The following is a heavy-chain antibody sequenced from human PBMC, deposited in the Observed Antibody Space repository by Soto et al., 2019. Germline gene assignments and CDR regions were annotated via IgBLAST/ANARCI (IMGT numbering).Heavy chain of an antibody. CDR1: GGSFSGYY. CDR2: INHSGST. CDR3: ARNKYYDFWSGYYL. J-gene: IGHJ4*02. D-gene: IGHD3-3*01. V-gene: IGHV4-34*01. Sequence: PSETLSLTCAVYGGSFSGYYWSWIRQPPGKGLEWIGEINHSGSTNYNPSLKSRVTISVDTSKNQFSLKLSSVTAADTAVYYCARNKYYDFWSGYYLWGQGTLVTVSS.